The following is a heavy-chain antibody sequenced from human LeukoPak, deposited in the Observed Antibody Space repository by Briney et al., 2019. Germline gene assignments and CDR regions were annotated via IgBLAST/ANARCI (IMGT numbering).Heavy chain of an antibody. D-gene: IGHD3-3*01. CDR2: IYSGGGT. Sequence: GGSLRLSCAASGFTFSSYWMSWVRQAPGKGLEWVSLIYSGGGTYYGDSVKGRFTISRDNSKNTLYLQMNSLRAEDTAVYYCARDRRLTIFGVVIDSFDYWGQGTLVTVSS. J-gene: IGHJ4*02. CDR1: GFTFSSYW. V-gene: IGHV3-66*02. CDR3: ARDRRLTIFGVVIDSFDY.